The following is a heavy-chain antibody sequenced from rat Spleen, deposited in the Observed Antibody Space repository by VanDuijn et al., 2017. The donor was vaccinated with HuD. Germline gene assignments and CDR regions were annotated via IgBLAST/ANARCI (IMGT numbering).Heavy chain of an antibody. CDR1: GFTFSNYG. Sequence: EVQLVESGGGSVQPGRSLKLSCAASGFTFSNYGMAWVRQAPKKGLEWVAIITYDGTGTYYRDSVKGRFTISRDNAKSALYLQMDSLRSEDTATYYCVRHNLRYYGYSYFDYWGQGVMVTVSS. CDR2: ITYDGTGT. J-gene: IGHJ2*01. CDR3: VRHNLRYYGYSYFDY. D-gene: IGHD1-9*01. V-gene: IGHV5-29*01.